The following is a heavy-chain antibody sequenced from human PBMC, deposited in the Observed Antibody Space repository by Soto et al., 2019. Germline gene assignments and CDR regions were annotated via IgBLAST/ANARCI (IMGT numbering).Heavy chain of an antibody. Sequence: XAVKVSCKAAGCPFTTYASHWLRQSPGQSLEWLGYITVVDGYTLYPQRFQGRVTISTDTSASTAYMELGSLTSEDTAVYFCQREHLAEYFGLDVCGQRTTVTVSS. CDR1: GCPFTTYA. CDR2: ITVVDGYT. V-gene: IGHV1-3*01. J-gene: IGHJ6*02. CDR3: QREHLAEYFGLDV.